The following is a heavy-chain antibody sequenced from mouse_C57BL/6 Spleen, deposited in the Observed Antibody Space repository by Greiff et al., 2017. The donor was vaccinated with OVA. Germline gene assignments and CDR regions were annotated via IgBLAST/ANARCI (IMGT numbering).Heavy chain of an antibody. J-gene: IGHJ4*01. CDR3: ARAPDYYGSSPYAMDY. D-gene: IGHD1-1*01. CDR1: GFTFSSYA. V-gene: IGHV5-4*01. Sequence: EVQVVESGGGLVKPGGSLKLSCAASGFTFSSYAMSWVRQTPEKRLEWVATISDGGSYTYYPDNVKGRFTISRDNAKNNLYLQMSHLKSEDTAMYYCARAPDYYGSSPYAMDYWGQGTSVTVSS. CDR2: ISDGGSYT.